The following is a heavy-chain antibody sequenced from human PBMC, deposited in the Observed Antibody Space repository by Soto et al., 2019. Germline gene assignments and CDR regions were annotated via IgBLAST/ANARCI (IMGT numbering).Heavy chain of an antibody. D-gene: IGHD2-15*01. CDR2: ISAYNGNT. CDR1: GYTFTSYG. CDR3: ARLPYCSGGSCYSAHY. V-gene: IGHV1-18*01. Sequence: ASVKVSCKASGYTFTSYGISWVRQAPGQGLEWMGWISAYNGNTNYAQKLQGRVTMTTDTSTSTAYMELRSLRSDDTAVYYCARLPYCSGGSCYSAHYWGQGTLVTVSS. J-gene: IGHJ4*02.